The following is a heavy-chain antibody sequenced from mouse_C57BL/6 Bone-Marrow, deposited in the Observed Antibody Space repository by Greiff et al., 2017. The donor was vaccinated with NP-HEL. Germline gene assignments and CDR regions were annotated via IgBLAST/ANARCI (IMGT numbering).Heavy chain of an antibody. Sequence: VQLQQSGAELVKPGASVKISCKASGYEFSNYWMNWVKQRPGKGLEWIGQIYPGDGDTTYNGKFTDKATLTADKSSSTAYMQLSRLTSEDSAVYFCAKGAYWGQGTLVTVSA. CDR3: AKGAY. V-gene: IGHV1-80*01. J-gene: IGHJ3*01. CDR2: IYPGDGDT. CDR1: GYEFSNYW.